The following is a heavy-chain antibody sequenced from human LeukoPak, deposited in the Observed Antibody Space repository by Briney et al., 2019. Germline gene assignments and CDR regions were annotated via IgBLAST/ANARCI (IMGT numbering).Heavy chain of an antibody. D-gene: IGHD3-10*01. V-gene: IGHV4-31*03. CDR1: GGSISSGGYY. CDR2: IYYSGST. CDR3: ARDRGWFQH. J-gene: IGHJ1*01. Sequence: SETLSLTCTVSGGSISSGGYYWSRIRQHPGKGPEWIGYIYYSGSTYYNPSLKSRVTISVDTSKNQFSLKLSSVTAADTVVYYCARDRGWFQHWGQGTLVTVSS.